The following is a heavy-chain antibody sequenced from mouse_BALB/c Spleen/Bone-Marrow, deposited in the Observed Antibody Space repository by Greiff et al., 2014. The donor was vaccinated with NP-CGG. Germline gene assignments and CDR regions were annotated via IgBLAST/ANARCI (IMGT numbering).Heavy chain of an antibody. CDR3: ARWLLPYGLDY. D-gene: IGHD2-3*01. J-gene: IGHJ4*01. CDR2: REAANGNT. Sequence: VQLQQSGAELVKPGASVKLSCTASGFKRKEKERKRGKKRKEKGREWRGRREAANGNTKYDPKFQGKATITADTSSNTAYLQLSSLTSEDTAVYDCARWLLPYGLDYWGQGTSVTVS. V-gene: IGHV14-3*02. CDR1: GFKRKEKE.